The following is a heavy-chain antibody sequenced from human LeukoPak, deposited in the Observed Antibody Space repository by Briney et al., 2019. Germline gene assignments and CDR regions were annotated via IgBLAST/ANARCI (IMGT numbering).Heavy chain of an antibody. CDR2: IKTDGSQT. CDR3: ARASMGGRDYHLDS. Sequence: GGSLRLSCAASGFTFSTYWMTWVRQAPGKGLEWVANIKTDGSQTYYLDSVKGRFTISRDNAKNFLSLQLGSLRADDTGVYYCARASMGGRDYHLDSWGQGTLVTVSS. D-gene: IGHD4/OR15-4a*01. J-gene: IGHJ4*02. V-gene: IGHV3-7*01. CDR1: GFTFSTYW.